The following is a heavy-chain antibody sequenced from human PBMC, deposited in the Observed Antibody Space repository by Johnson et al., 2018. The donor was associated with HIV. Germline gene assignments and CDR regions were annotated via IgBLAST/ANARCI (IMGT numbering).Heavy chain of an antibody. Sequence: QVQLVESGGGVVQPGRSLRLSCAASGFTFSSYAMHWVRQAPGKGLEWVAVISYDGSKKYYADSVKGRFTISRDNSKNTLYLQMNSLRAEDTAVYYCAIIPPGGAGKGADAFDIWGQGTMVTVSS. CDR2: ISYDGSKK. J-gene: IGHJ3*02. D-gene: IGHD1-26*01. V-gene: IGHV3-30*04. CDR3: AIIPPGGAGKGADAFDI. CDR1: GFTFSSYA.